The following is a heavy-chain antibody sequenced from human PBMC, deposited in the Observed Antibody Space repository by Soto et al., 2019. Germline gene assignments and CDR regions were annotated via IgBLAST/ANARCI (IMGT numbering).Heavy chain of an antibody. CDR3: ASQTRQRGYSYGPFDY. J-gene: IGHJ4*02. V-gene: IGHV4-31*03. Sequence: PSETLSLTYTVSGGSIGSGGYYWSWIRQHPGRGLEWIGYIYYSGSTYYNPSLKSRVTISVDTSKNQFSLKLSSVTAADTAVYYCASQTRQRGYSYGPFDYWGQGTLVTVSS. CDR1: GGSIGSGGYY. D-gene: IGHD5-18*01. CDR2: IYYSGST.